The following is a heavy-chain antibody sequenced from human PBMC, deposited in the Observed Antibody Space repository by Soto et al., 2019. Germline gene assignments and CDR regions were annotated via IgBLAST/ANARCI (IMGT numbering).Heavy chain of an antibody. CDR3: ARHGSGSYYNNWFDP. D-gene: IGHD3-10*01. V-gene: IGHV4-39*01. Sequence: SETLSLTFTVSGYSISTSSYYWCWMRHPPGKGLEWIGSIYYSGSTYYNPSLKSRVNISVDTSKNQFSLKLSSVTAADTAVYYCARHGSGSYYNNWFDPWSQGTLVTDS. J-gene: IGHJ5*02. CDR1: GYSISTSSYY. CDR2: IYYSGST.